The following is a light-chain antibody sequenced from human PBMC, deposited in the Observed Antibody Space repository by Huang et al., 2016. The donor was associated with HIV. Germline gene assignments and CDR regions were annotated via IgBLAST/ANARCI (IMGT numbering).Light chain of an antibody. J-gene: IGKJ2*01. Sequence: VMMSQSPATLAASPGERVTLSCGASQSVNTNLAWYQQKPGQPPRLLIYAASTRATGVPARFAGSGSWTEFTLTIGSLQSDDFAFYYCQQYNKWPPEYTFGQGTRLEIK. CDR2: AAS. CDR1: QSVNTN. CDR3: QQYNKWPPEYT. V-gene: IGKV3-15*01.